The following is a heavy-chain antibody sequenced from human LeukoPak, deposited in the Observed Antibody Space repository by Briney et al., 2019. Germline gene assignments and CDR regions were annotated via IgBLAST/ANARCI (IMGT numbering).Heavy chain of an antibody. Sequence: GGSLRLSCAASGFTFSSYEMNWVRQAPGKGLEWVSYISSSGSTIYYADSVKGRFTISRDNAKNSLYLQMNSLRAEDTAVYYCAREIIAVAGIWFDYWGQGTLVTVSS. J-gene: IGHJ4*02. V-gene: IGHV3-48*03. D-gene: IGHD6-19*01. CDR2: ISSSGSTI. CDR1: GFTFSSYE. CDR3: AREIIAVAGIWFDY.